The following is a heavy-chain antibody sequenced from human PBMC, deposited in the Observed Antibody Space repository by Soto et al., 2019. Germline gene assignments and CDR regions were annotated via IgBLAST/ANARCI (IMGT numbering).Heavy chain of an antibody. CDR1: GGSISSSSYY. D-gene: IGHD6-13*01. Sequence: PSETLSLTCTVSGGSISSSSYYWGWIRQPPGKGLEWIGSIYYSGSTYYNPALKSRVTISVDTSKNQFSLKLSSVTAADTAVYYCARQEQQSHGMDVWGQGTTVTVSS. CDR3: ARQEQQSHGMDV. J-gene: IGHJ6*02. V-gene: IGHV4-39*01. CDR2: IYYSGST.